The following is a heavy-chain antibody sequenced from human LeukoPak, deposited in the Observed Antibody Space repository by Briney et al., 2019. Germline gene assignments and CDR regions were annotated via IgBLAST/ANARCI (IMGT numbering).Heavy chain of an antibody. Sequence: VQVSCKASGGTFSSYAISWVRQAPGQGLEWMGRIIPIFGTANYEQKFQGRVTITTDESTSTAYMELSSLRSEDTAVYYCARDLVRSGSYYSPFDAFDIWGQGTMVTVSS. CDR1: GGTFSSYA. CDR3: ARDLVRSGSYYSPFDAFDI. V-gene: IGHV1-69*05. J-gene: IGHJ3*02. D-gene: IGHD1-26*01. CDR2: IIPIFGTA.